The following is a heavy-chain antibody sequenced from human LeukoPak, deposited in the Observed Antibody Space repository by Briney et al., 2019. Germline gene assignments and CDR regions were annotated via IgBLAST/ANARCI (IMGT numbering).Heavy chain of an antibody. J-gene: IGHJ5*02. D-gene: IGHD5-12*01. Sequence: PGGSLRLSCAASGFTFSTYAMSWVRQAPGKGLEWVSGVSNSGYSTYYADSVKGRFTISRDNSKNTLYLQLSSLRAEDTAVYYCARDLVRDGYKSWGQGTLVTVSS. CDR2: VSNSGYST. CDR1: GFTFSTYA. V-gene: IGHV3-23*01. CDR3: ARDLVRDGYKS.